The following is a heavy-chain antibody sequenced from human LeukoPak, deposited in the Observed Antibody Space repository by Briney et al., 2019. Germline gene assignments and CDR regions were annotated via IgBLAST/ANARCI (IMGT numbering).Heavy chain of an antibody. J-gene: IGHJ2*01. V-gene: IGHV4-59*01. CDR2: IYYSGST. Sequence: SETLSLTCTVSGGSISSYYWSWIRQPPGKGLEWIGYIYYSGSTNYNPSLKSRVTISVDTSKNQFSLKLSSVTAADTAVYYCARELYWWYFDLWGRGTLVTASS. CDR3: ARELYWWYFDL. D-gene: IGHD2-8*02. CDR1: GGSISSYY.